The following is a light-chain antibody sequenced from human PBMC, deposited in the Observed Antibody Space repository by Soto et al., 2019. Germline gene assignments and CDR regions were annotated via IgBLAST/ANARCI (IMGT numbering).Light chain of an antibody. V-gene: IGKV3-20*01. CDR2: GTS. CDR1: QSVPRSY. J-gene: IGKJ1*01. CDR3: QQYYYSWT. Sequence: EIVLTQSPCTLSLSPGERATLPCRASQSVPRSYVAWDQQKPGQAPRLLIYGTSKRATGVPDRCSGSGSGTDFTLTSSRQEPEEFAVYYCQQYYYSWTFGQGTKVDI.